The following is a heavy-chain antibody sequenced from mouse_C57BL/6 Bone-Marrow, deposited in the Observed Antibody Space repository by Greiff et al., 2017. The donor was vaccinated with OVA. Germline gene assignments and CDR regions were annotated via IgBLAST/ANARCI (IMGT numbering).Heavy chain of an antibody. CDR1: GFTFSNYW. Sequence: VQLKESGGGLVQPGGSMKLSCVASGFTFSNYWMNWVRQSPEKGLEWVAQIRLKSDNYATHYAESVKGRFTISRDDSKSSVYLQMNNVRAEDTGIYYCTAWDGAYWGQGTLVTVSA. CDR2: IRLKSDNYAT. J-gene: IGHJ3*01. V-gene: IGHV6-3*01. CDR3: TAWDGAY. D-gene: IGHD4-1*01.